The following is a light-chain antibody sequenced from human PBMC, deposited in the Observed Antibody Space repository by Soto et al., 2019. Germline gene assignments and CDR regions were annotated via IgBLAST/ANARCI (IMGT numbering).Light chain of an antibody. Sequence: EIVLTQSPGTLSLSPGERATLSCGASQSVNSRFLAWYQQKPGQPPRVVIYGTSNRATGIPDRFSGSGSGTDFTLTISRLEAEDFAVYFCQQYDILPWTFGQGTKVEIK. J-gene: IGKJ1*01. CDR2: GTS. V-gene: IGKV3-20*01. CDR1: QSVNSRF. CDR3: QQYDILPWT.